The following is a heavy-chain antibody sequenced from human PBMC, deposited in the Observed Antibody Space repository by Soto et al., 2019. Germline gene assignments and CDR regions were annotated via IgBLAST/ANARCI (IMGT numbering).Heavy chain of an antibody. CDR1: GGSISSSSYY. D-gene: IGHD2-2*01. Sequence: SETLSLTCTVSGGSISSSSYYWGWIRQPPGKGLEWIGSIYYSGSTYYNPSLKSRVTISVDTSKNQFSLKLSSVTAADTAVYYCARIRGLDIVVVPAGYGWFDPWGQGTLVTVSS. V-gene: IGHV4-39*01. CDR3: ARIRGLDIVVVPAGYGWFDP. J-gene: IGHJ5*02. CDR2: IYYSGST.